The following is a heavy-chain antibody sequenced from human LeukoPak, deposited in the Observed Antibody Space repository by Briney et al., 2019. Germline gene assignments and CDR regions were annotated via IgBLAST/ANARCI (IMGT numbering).Heavy chain of an antibody. V-gene: IGHV3-21*01. CDR3: ARGDCSGGSCYYFDY. CDR2: ISSSSRYI. D-gene: IGHD2-15*01. J-gene: IGHJ4*02. Sequence: SGGSLRLSCAASGFTFSSYSMNWVRQAPGKGLEWVSSISSSSRYIYYADSVKGRFTISRDNAKNSLYLQMNILRAEDTAVYYCARGDCSGGSCYYFDYWGQGTLVTVSS. CDR1: GFTFSSYS.